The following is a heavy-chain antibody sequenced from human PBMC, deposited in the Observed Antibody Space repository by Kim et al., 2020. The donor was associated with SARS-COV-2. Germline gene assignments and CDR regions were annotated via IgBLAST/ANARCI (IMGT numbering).Heavy chain of an antibody. J-gene: IGHJ4*02. CDR3: ARTPGRPVAGPHFDY. V-gene: IGHV3-30-3*01. CDR1: GFTFSSYA. D-gene: IGHD6-19*01. CDR2: ISYDGSNK. Sequence: GGSLRLSCAASGFTFSSYAMHWVRQAPGKGLEWVAVISYDGSNKYYADSVKGRFTISRDNSKNTLYLQMNSLRAEDTAVYYCARTPGRPVAGPHFDYWGQGTLVTVSS.